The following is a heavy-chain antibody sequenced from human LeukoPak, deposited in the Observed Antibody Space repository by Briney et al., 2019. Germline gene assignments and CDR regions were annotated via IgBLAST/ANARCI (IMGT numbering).Heavy chain of an antibody. D-gene: IGHD6-13*01. V-gene: IGHV3-23*01. CDR1: GFTFSSYA. J-gene: IGHJ4*02. CDR3: ARIRGGVAAAGRIDY. CDR2: LSGSGGST. Sequence: GGSLRLSCAASGFTFSSYAMSWVRQAPGKGLEWVSALSGSGGSTYYADSVKGRFTISRDNAKNSLYLQMNSLRAEDTAVYYCARIRGGVAAAGRIDYWGQGTLVTVSS.